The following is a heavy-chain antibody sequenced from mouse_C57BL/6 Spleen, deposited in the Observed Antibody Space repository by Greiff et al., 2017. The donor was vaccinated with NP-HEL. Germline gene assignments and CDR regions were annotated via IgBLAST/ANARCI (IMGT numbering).Heavy chain of an antibody. CDR3: LFYYGSSLHYYAMDY. J-gene: IGHJ4*01. D-gene: IGHD1-1*01. V-gene: IGHV1-82*01. Sequence: VQLQQSGPELVKPGASVKISCKASGYAFSSSWMNWVKQRPGKGLAWIGRIYPGDGDTNYIGKFKGKATLTADKSSSTAYMTLISLTSEHSAVYFCLFYYGSSLHYYAMDYWGQGTSVTVSS. CDR2: IYPGDGDT. CDR1: GYAFSSSW.